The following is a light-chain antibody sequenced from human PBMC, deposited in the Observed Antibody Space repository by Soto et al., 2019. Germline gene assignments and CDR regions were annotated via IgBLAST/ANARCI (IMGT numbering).Light chain of an antibody. CDR2: WAS. CDR3: QQYFRTPIT. J-gene: IGKJ5*01. V-gene: IGKV4-1*01. CDR1: QSVLYSSRNENY. Sequence: DIVMNQSQDSLAVSLGERATIHCKSSQSVLYSSRNENYLAWYQQRPGQPTKLLIYWASTRDSGVPDRFSASGSWTDFTLTISSLQAADVAVYYGQQYFRTPITVGQGTRRVIK.